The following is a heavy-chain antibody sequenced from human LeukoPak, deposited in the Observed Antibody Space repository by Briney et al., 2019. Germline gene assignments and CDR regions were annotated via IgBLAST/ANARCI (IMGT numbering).Heavy chain of an antibody. V-gene: IGHV4-59*01. CDR2: IYYSGSS. J-gene: IGHJ6*03. Sequence: PSETLSLTCNVSGGSISGYHWSWIRQPPGKGLEWLGYIYYSGSSNYNPSLKSRVTISADTSKDQFSLKLSSVTAADTAVYYCARVPRSYYYYYYMDVWGKGTTVTVSS. CDR3: ARVPRSYYYYYYMDV. CDR1: GGSISGYH.